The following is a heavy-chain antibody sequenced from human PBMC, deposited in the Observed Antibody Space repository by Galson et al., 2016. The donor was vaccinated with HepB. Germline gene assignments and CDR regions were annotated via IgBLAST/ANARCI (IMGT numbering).Heavy chain of an antibody. CDR2: ISASAGST. CDR3: ANWRGYCFSTSCYSAEYFQH. D-gene: IGHD2-2*01. V-gene: IGHV3-23*01. Sequence: SLRLSCAASGFTFDSSAMSWVRQAPGKGLEWVSSISASAGSTYYADSVKGRFTISRGNSKNTLYLQMNSLRAEDTAVYYCANWRGYCFSTSCYSAEYFQHWGQGTLVTVSS. J-gene: IGHJ1*01. CDR1: GFTFDSSA.